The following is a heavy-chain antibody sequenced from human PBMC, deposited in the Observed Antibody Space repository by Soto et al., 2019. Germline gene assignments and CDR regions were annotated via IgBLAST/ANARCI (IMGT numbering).Heavy chain of an antibody. CDR2: INPNSGDT. D-gene: IGHD6-13*01. CDR1: GYTFTGYY. V-gene: IGHV1-2*04. CDR3: ARQQSGLDY. J-gene: IGHJ4*02. Sequence: QVQLVQSGAEVKKPGASVKVSCKTSGYTFTGYYMHWVRQAPGQGLEWMGWINPNSGDTNYAQEFQGWVAMTRDTSNSTAYMELSRLTSDDTAVYYCARQQSGLDYWGQGTLVTVSS.